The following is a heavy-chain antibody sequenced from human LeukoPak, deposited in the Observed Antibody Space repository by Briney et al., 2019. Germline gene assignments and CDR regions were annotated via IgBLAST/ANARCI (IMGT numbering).Heavy chain of an antibody. CDR3: ARQEIGLRSFDP. Sequence: PSETLSLTCTVSGGSISSSSYYWAWIRQPPGKGLEWIGSIHYTGTTHYNPSLKSRVTISVDTSKNQFSLNLSSVTAADTAVYYCARQEIGLRSFDPWGQGTLVTVSS. V-gene: IGHV4-39*01. J-gene: IGHJ5*02. D-gene: IGHD3/OR15-3a*01. CDR1: GGSISSSSYY. CDR2: IHYTGTT.